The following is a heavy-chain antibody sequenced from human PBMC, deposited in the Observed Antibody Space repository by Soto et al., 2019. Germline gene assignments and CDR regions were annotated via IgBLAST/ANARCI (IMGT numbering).Heavy chain of an antibody. Sequence: LRLSCAASGFTLCNAWMSWVRQAPGKGREWNGRIKSKTDGGTTDYAAPVKGRFTISRDDSKNTLYLQMNSLKTEDTAVYYCTTDLPHYYDSSGYSGDAFDIWGQGTMVTVSS. D-gene: IGHD3-22*01. V-gene: IGHV3-15*01. CDR2: IKSKTDGGTT. J-gene: IGHJ3*02. CDR1: GFTLCNAW. CDR3: TTDLPHYYDSSGYSGDAFDI.